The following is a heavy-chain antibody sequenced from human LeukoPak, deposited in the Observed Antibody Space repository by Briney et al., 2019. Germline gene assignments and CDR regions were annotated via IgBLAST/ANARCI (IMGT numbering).Heavy chain of an antibody. J-gene: IGHJ4*02. CDR3: AKGFPYSSGWYLDY. D-gene: IGHD6-19*01. Sequence: GGSLTLSCAASGFTFSSYGIHWVRQAPGKGLEWVAFIRSDGSNNYYADSVKGRFTISRDNSKNTLYLQMNSLRAEDTAVYYCAKGFPYSSGWYLDYWRQGTLVTVSS. CDR1: GFTFSSYG. V-gene: IGHV3-30*02. CDR2: IRSDGSNN.